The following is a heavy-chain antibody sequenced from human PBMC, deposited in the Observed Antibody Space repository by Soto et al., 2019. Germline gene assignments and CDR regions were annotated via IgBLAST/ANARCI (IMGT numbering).Heavy chain of an antibody. CDR3: AKDFGGLYNWFDP. CDR1: GYLFTTYD. D-gene: IGHD3-16*01. V-gene: IGHV1-8*01. CDR2: VNPNNGKT. J-gene: IGHJ5*02. Sequence: QVQLIQSGAEVKKPGASVRVSCKTSGYLFTTYDINWVRQAAGRGLEWMGRVNPNNGKTDYAQNFQGRLTMTRDTYISTVYMELSSLTSEDTAVYYCAKDFGGLYNWFDPWGQGTLVTVSS.